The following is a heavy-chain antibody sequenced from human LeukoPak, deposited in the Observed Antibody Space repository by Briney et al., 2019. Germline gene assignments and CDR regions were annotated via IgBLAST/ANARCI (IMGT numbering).Heavy chain of an antibody. CDR1: GFTFSNNW. V-gene: IGHV3-74*01. J-gene: IGHJ1*01. Sequence: GGSLRLSCAASGFTFSNNWMHWVRQAPGKGLVWVSRINSDGSSTNYADSVKGRFTISRDNAKNSLYLQMNSLRTEDTALYYCAKGAGPAPTIDDFFQHWGQGTLVTVSS. CDR2: INSDGSST. D-gene: IGHD3-9*01. CDR3: AKGAGPAPTIDDFFQH.